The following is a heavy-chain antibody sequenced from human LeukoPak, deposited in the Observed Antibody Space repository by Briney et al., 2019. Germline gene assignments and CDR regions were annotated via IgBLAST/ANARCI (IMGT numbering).Heavy chain of an antibody. V-gene: IGHV1-69*04. CDR2: IIPIFGIA. CDR1: GGTFSSYA. J-gene: IGHJ6*02. D-gene: IGHD3-10*01. Sequence: SVTVSCKASGGTFSSYAISWVRQAPGQGLEWMGRIIPIFGIANYAQKFQGRVTITADKSTSTAYMELRSLRSEDTAVYYCASTNYYYGSGSYLYYYYYGMDVWGQGTTVTVSS. CDR3: ASTNYYYGSGSYLYYYYYGMDV.